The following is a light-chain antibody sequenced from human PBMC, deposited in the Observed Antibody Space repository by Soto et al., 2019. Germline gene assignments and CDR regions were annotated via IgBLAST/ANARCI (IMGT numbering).Light chain of an antibody. CDR3: CSSITLV. V-gene: IGLV2-14*02. CDR2: EGS. Sequence: QSALTQPASVSGSPGQSITISCTGTSSDVGSYNLVSWYQQHPGKAPKLMIYEGSKRPSGVSNRFSGSKSGNTASLTISGLQAEDEADYYCCSSITLVFGGGTKLTVL. CDR1: SSDVGSYNL. J-gene: IGLJ2*01.